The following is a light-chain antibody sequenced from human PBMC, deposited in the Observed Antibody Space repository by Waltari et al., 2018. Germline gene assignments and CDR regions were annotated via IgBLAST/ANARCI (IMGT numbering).Light chain of an antibody. V-gene: IGLV3-19*01. CDR1: ILRTYY. CDR3: SSRELSGHVV. CDR2: GKN. Sequence: SSDLTQDPAVSVALGQTVRITCQGDILRTYYGNWCRQKPGQPPELVIYGKNNRPSAIPDRFSASSSGNTASLIITGAQAEDEADYYCSSRELSGHVVFGGGTRLTVL. J-gene: IGLJ2*01.